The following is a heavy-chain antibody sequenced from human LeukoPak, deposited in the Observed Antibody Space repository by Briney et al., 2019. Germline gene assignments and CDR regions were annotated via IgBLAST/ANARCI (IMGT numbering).Heavy chain of an antibody. CDR2: FDPEDGET. J-gene: IGHJ4*02. Sequence: ASVKVSCKVSGYTLTELSMHWVRQAPGKGLERMGGFDPEDGETIYAQKFQGRVTMTEDTSTDTAYMELSSLRSEDTAVYYCATDLRSGWYRGDYWGQGTLVTVSS. CDR3: ATDLRSGWYRGDY. V-gene: IGHV1-24*01. CDR1: GYTLTELS. D-gene: IGHD6-19*01.